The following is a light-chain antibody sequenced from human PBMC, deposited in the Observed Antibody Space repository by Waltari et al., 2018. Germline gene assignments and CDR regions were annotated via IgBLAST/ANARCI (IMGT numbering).Light chain of an antibody. CDR3: QVWDSRSGHVV. V-gene: IGLV3-21*03. J-gene: IGLJ2*01. Sequence: YELTQPPSVSVAPGKTASLTCGGDDIGTRSVHWYQQKSGQAPSLVMYGDTDRPSGIPERLSGSNSGNTATLTITRVAVGDEADYYCQVWDSRSGHVVFGGGTKLTVL. CDR2: GDT. CDR1: DIGTRS.